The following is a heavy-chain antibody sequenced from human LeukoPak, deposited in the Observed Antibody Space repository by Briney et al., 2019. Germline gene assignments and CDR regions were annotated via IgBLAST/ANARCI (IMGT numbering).Heavy chain of an antibody. CDR2: TIFTAGST. J-gene: IGHJ5*02. CDR3: AKSPGRSSNYNWLDP. V-gene: IGHV3-23*01. D-gene: IGHD6-6*01. Sequence: ATIFTAGSTFYADSVKGRFNISRDYSKNTLYLQMNSLRAEDTAVYYCAKSPGRSSNYNWLDPWGQGTLVTVSS.